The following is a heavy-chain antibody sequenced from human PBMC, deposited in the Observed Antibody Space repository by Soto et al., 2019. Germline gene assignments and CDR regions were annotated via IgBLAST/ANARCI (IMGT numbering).Heavy chain of an antibody. D-gene: IGHD3-3*01. CDR1: GYTFTSYG. CDR2: ISAYNGNT. J-gene: IGHJ6*03. V-gene: IGHV1-18*01. Sequence: ASVKVSCKASGYTFTSYGISWVRQAPGQGLEWMGWISAYNGNTNYAQNLQGRVTMTTNTSTSTAYMELSSLRSDDTAVYYCARGNAGFWSGSYYDYYMDVWGKGTTVTVPS. CDR3: ARGNAGFWSGSYYDYYMDV.